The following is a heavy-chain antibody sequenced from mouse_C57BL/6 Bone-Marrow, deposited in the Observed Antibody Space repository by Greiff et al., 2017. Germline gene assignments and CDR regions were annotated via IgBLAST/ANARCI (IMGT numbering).Heavy chain of an antibody. V-gene: IGHV1-55*01. D-gene: IGHD2-5*01. CDR3: ARPYYSNYWYFDV. CDR1: GYTFTSYW. CDR2: IYPGSGST. Sequence: QVQLQQPGAELVKPGASVKMSCKASGYTFTSYWITWVKQRPGQGLEWIGDIYPGSGSTNYNEKFKSKATLSVDTSSSTAYMQLSSLTSEDSAVYYCARPYYSNYWYFDVWGTGTTVTVSA. J-gene: IGHJ1*03.